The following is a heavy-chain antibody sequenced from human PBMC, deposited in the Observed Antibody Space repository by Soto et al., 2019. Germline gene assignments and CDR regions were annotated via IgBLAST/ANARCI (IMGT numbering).Heavy chain of an antibody. CDR3: VRGTSAWSGKDY. CDR2: INTDGSFR. Sequence: EVQLVESGGGLVQPGGSLRLSCTASGFTFSNHWMHWVRQGPGQGLVWVSRINTDGSFRDYADSVRGRFTISRDNAKNTLILQMNSLRAEDTAVYYCVRGTSAWSGKDYWDQGTLVTVSS. V-gene: IGHV3-74*01. CDR1: GFTFSNHW. D-gene: IGHD6-19*01. J-gene: IGHJ4*02.